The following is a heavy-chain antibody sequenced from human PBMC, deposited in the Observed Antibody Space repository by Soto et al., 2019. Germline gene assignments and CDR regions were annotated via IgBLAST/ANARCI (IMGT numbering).Heavy chain of an antibody. CDR3: ARDRGVAVLTAVWYFYL. CDR2: IIPIFGTA. J-gene: IGHJ2*01. V-gene: IGHV1-69*01. Sequence: QVQLVQSGAEVKKPGSSVKVSCKASGGTFSSYAISWVRQAPGQGLEWMGGIIPIFGTANYAQKFQGRVTITADESTSTAYMELSSLRSDDTAVYYCARDRGVAVLTAVWYFYLWGRGTLVTVSS. CDR1: GGTFSSYA. D-gene: IGHD2-15*01.